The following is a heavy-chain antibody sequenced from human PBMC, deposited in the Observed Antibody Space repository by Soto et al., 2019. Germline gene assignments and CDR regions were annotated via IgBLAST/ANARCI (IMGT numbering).Heavy chain of an antibody. CDR3: ARGLHLAGGQRVWSGYYYYGMDV. CDR1: GGSFSGYY. V-gene: IGHV4-34*01. Sequence: ETLSLTCAVYGGSFSGYYWSWIRQPPGKGLEWIGEINHSGSTNYNPSLKSRVTISVDTSKNQFSLKLSSVTAADTAVYYCARGLHLAGGQRVWSGYYYYGMDVWGQGTTVTVSS. CDR2: INHSGST. D-gene: IGHD3-3*01. J-gene: IGHJ6*02.